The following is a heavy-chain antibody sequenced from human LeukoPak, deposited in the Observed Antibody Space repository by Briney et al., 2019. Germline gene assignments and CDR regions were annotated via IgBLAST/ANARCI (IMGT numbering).Heavy chain of an antibody. CDR2: ISAYNGNT. V-gene: IGHV1-18*01. CDR3: ARDPGYYSSGSYRTYYFDY. J-gene: IGHJ4*02. CDR1: GYTFTSYS. Sequence: ASVKVSCKASGYTFTSYSISWVRQAPGQGLEWMGWISAYNGNTDYAQKLQGRVTMTTDTSTSTAYMELTSLRSDDTAVYYCARDPGYYSSGSYRTYYFDYWGQGTLVTVSS. D-gene: IGHD3-10*01.